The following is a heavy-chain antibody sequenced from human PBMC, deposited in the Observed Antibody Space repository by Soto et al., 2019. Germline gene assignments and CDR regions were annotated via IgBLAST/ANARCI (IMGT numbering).Heavy chain of an antibody. CDR2: ISYDGSNK. D-gene: IGHD3-10*01. J-gene: IGHJ4*02. Sequence: QVQLVESGGGVVQPGRSLRLSCAASGFTFSSYAMHWVRQAPGKGLEWVAVISYDGSNKYYADSVKGRFTISRDNPKNTLYLQMNSLRAEDTAVYYCARDQASLPYYYGSGSYDYWGQGTLVTVSS. CDR1: GFTFSSYA. CDR3: ARDQASLPYYYGSGSYDY. V-gene: IGHV3-30-3*01.